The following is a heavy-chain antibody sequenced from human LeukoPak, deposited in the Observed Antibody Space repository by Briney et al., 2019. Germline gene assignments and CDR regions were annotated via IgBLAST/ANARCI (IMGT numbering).Heavy chain of an antibody. V-gene: IGHV3-23*01. Sequence: GGSLRLSCAASGFTFHSYAITWFRQAPGRGLEWVSSISNSGDDTYYADSVKDRFTISRDNAKKTLYLQMNSLRGEDTAVYYCAKEGRQWLVRGFHDYWGQGTLVTVSS. CDR2: ISNSGDDT. D-gene: IGHD6-19*01. CDR1: GFTFHSYA. CDR3: AKEGRQWLVRGFHDY. J-gene: IGHJ4*02.